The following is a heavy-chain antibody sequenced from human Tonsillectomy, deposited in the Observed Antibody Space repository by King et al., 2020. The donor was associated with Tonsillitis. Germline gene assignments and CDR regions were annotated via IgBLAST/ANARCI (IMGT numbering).Heavy chain of an antibody. J-gene: IGHJ2*01. CDR2: IAYDASYE. D-gene: IGHD3-16*02. CDR3: AKDGIALSDWYFDL. Sequence: VQLVESGGGVVQPGRSLRLSCTASGFTFSNYGMHWVLQAPGKGLEWVALIAYDASYENYADSVKGRFAISRDNSKNTLYLEMNSLRVEDTSVYYCAKDGIALSDWYFDLWGRGTLVTVSS. CDR1: GFTFSNYG. V-gene: IGHV3-30*18.